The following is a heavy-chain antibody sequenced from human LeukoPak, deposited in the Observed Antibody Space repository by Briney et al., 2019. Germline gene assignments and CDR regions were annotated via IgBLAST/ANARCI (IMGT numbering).Heavy chain of an antibody. Sequence: PGGSLRLSCTVSGFTFRNYWMAWVRQAPGKGLEWVSNIRGCEGDKNSVDSVKGRFTISRDNSKNTLYLQMNSLRAEDTAVYYCAKDSELHDWGQGTLVTVSS. V-gene: IGHV3-7*01. CDR3: AKDSELHD. CDR1: GFTFRNYW. D-gene: IGHD1-14*01. J-gene: IGHJ4*02. CDR2: IRGCEGDK.